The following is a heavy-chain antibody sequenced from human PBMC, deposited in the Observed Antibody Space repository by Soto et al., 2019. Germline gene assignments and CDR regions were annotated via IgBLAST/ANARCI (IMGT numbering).Heavy chain of an antibody. D-gene: IGHD5-12*01. CDR1: EFTFSDYS. CDR2: IHPTATTM. V-gene: IGHV3-48*02. CDR3: VRAVRDGYKTFDY. Sequence: EVQLVESGGGVVQPGESLRLSCVGSEFTFSDYSMMWVRQAPGKGLEWVSYIHPTATTMYYADSVKGRFTISRDNAKNSLFLQINSLRDEDTAVYYCVRAVRDGYKTFDYWGQGTLVTVS. J-gene: IGHJ4*02.